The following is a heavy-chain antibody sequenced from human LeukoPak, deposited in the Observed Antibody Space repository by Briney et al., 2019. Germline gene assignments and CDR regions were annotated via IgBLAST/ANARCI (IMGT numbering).Heavy chain of an antibody. CDR1: GYTFTRYG. CDR2: ISAYNGNT. V-gene: IGHV1-18*01. Sequence: ASVRVSCKASGYTFTRYGISWVRQAPGQGLEWMGWISAYNGNTNYAQKLQGRVTMTTDTSTSTAYMELRSLRSDDTAVYYCARDRYLAAAGDFDYWGQGTLVTVSS. J-gene: IGHJ4*02. CDR3: ARDRYLAAAGDFDY. D-gene: IGHD6-13*01.